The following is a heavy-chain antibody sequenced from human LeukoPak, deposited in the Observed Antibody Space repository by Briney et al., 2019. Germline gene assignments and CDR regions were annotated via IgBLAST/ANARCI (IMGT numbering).Heavy chain of an antibody. Sequence: SETLSLTCTVSGGSISSGDYYWSWIRQPPGKGLEWIGYIYYSGSTYYNPSLKSRVTISVDTSKNQFSLKLSSVTAADTAVYYCARYGRGRSLFDYWGQGTLVTVSS. CDR1: GGSISSGDYY. D-gene: IGHD3-10*01. V-gene: IGHV4-30-4*01. CDR2: IYYSGST. CDR3: ARYGRGRSLFDY. J-gene: IGHJ4*02.